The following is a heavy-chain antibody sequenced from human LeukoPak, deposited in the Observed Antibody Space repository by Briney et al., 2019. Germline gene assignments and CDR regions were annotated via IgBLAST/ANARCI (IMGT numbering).Heavy chain of an antibody. J-gene: IGHJ4*02. CDR2: ISGSGGST. CDR1: GFTFSSYA. D-gene: IGHD3-16*01. CDR3: AKASWVTGWGIDY. Sequence: GGSLRLSSAASGFTFSSYAMSWVRPAPGKGLEWVSAISGSGGSTYYADSVKGRFTISRDNSKNTLYLQMNSLRAEDTAVYYCAKASWVTGWGIDYWGQGTLVTVSS. V-gene: IGHV3-23*01.